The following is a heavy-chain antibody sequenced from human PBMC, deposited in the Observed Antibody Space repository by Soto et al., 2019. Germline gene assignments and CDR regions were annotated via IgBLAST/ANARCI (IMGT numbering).Heavy chain of an antibody. CDR3: SRRRGGGGY. V-gene: IGHV3-53*01. CDR2: IYSGGYT. D-gene: IGHD3-10*01. CDR1: GFTVSNNY. Sequence: EVQLVESGGGLIQPGGSLRLSCAVSGFTVSNNYMSWVRQAPGKGLEGVSVIYSGGYTAYGDSVKGRFTISRDNSKNTLFLQIKSRGADDPVLFYWSRRRGGGGYWGQGTLVTVSS. J-gene: IGHJ4*02.